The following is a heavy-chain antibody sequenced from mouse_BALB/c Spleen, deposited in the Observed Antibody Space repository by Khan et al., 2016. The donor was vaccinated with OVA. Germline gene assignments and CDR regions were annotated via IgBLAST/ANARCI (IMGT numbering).Heavy chain of an antibody. Sequence: QVQLQQSGAERAKPGASVKMSCKASGYTFTTYWMHWVKQRPGQGLAWIGYINPTSGYTDYNEKFKDRATLSADKSYSTAYMQLSSLTSEDSAVYYCTRDRIDYWGQGTTLTVSS. J-gene: IGHJ2*01. CDR3: TRDRIDY. CDR1: GYTFTTYW. CDR2: INPTSGYT. V-gene: IGHV1-7*01.